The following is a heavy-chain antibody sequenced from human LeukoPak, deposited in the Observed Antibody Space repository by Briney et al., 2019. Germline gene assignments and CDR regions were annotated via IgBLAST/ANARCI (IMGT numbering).Heavy chain of an antibody. V-gene: IGHV3-30*04. CDR1: GFTFSSYA. CDR3: ARINYDILTGYYSLFDY. D-gene: IGHD3-9*01. J-gene: IGHJ4*02. CDR2: VSYDGTNK. Sequence: GRSLRLSCAASGFTFSSYAIHWVRQAPGKGLEWVAVVSYDGTNKYYTDSVKGRFTISRDNSKSTLYLQMNSLRAEDTAVYYCARINYDILTGYYSLFDYWGQGTLVTVSS.